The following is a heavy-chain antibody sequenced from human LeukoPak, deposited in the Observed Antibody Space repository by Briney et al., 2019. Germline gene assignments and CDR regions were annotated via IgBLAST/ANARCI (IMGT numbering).Heavy chain of an antibody. V-gene: IGHV3-23*01. J-gene: IGHJ3*02. CDR3: AKGDSSGYLSPAHDAFDI. CDR1: GFTFSSYA. Sequence: GGSLRLSCAASGFTFSSYAMSWVRQAPGKGLEWVSAISGSGGSTYYADSVKGRFAISRDNSKNTLYLQMNSLRAEDTAVYYCAKGDSSGYLSPAHDAFDIWGQGTMVTVSS. D-gene: IGHD3-22*01. CDR2: ISGSGGST.